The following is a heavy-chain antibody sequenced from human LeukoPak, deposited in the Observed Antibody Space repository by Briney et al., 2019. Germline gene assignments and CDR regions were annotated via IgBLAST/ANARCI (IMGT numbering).Heavy chain of an antibody. J-gene: IGHJ4*02. CDR2: ISGSGGST. Sequence: PGGSLRLSCAASGFTFSSYAMSGVRQAPGKGLEWVSAISGSGGSTYYADSVKGRFTISRDNSKNTLYLKMNSLRAEDTAVYYCAKDFKSIFALLWFGEPQYYFDYWGQGTLVTVSS. CDR3: AKDFKSIFALLWFGEPQYYFDY. V-gene: IGHV3-23*01. D-gene: IGHD3-10*01. CDR1: GFTFSSYA.